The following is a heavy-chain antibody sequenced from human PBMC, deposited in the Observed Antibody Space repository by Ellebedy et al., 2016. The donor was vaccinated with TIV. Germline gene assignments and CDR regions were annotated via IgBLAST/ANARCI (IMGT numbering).Heavy chain of an antibody. CDR1: GFAFSSYA. J-gene: IGHJ4*02. CDR3: ARDPGIAVAGTVPPNIGFDL. D-gene: IGHD6-19*01. V-gene: IGHV3-33*08. Sequence: GESLKISCAASGFAFSSYAMSWVRQAPGKGLERVAVIWYDGTKKFYAESVKGRFTISRDNSKNTLYLQMNSLRAEDTAVYHCARDPGIAVAGTVPPNIGFDLWGQGTLLTVSS. CDR2: IWYDGTKK.